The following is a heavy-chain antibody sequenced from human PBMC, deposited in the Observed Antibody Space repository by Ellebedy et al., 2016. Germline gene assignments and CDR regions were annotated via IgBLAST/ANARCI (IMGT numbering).Heavy chain of an antibody. Sequence: SETLSLTXTVSGDSISSGGYYWTCIRQHPGKGLEWIGYIYYSGLSKYNPSLESRLTISVDKSKNQFSLKLNSVTAADTAVYYCTKTLDYWGQGILVTVSS. V-gene: IGHV4-31*03. D-gene: IGHD2/OR15-2a*01. CDR3: TKTLDY. CDR1: GDSISSGGYY. J-gene: IGHJ4*02. CDR2: IYYSGLS.